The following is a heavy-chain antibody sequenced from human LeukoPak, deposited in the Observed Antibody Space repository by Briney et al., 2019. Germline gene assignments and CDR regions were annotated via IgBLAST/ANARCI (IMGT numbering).Heavy chain of an antibody. CDR3: AKDRSKKVVVAATSLDY. CDR1: GFTVSSNY. V-gene: IGHV3-53*01. CDR2: IYSGGST. J-gene: IGHJ4*02. D-gene: IGHD2-15*01. Sequence: GGSLRLSCAASGFTVSSNYMSWVRQAPGKGLEWVFIIYSGGSTYYADSVKGRFTISRDNSKNTLYLQMNSLRAEDTAVYYCAKDRSKKVVVAATSLDYWGQGILVTVSS.